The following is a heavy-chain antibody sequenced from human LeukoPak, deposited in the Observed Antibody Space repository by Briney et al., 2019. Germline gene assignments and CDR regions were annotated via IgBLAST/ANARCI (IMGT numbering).Heavy chain of an antibody. CDR3: ASYGSGSYYRAFDH. CDR1: GGSLSDYY. D-gene: IGHD3-10*01. CDR2: VNHSGNT. Sequence: SETLSLTCAVYGGSLSDYYWSWVRQPPGKGLEWIGEVNHSGNTNYNPSLKSRVTISEDTSKNQFSLKLSSVTAADTAVYYCASYGSGSYYRAFDHWGQGTLVTVSS. J-gene: IGHJ4*02. V-gene: IGHV4-34*01.